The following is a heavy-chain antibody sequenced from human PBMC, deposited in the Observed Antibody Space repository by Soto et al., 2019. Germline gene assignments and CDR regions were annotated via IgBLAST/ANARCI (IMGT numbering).Heavy chain of an antibody. CDR2: IIPIFGTA. D-gene: IGHD1-7*01. CDR3: ARARYNWNYEQSGAKNWFDP. CDR1: GGTFSSYA. Sequence: QVQLVQSGAEVKKPGSSVKVSCKASGGTFSSYAISWVRQAPGQGLEWMGGIIPIFGTANYAQKFQGRVTITADESTSTAYMELRSLRSDETAVYYCARARYNWNYEQSGAKNWFDPWGQGTLVTVSS. V-gene: IGHV1-69*01. J-gene: IGHJ5*02.